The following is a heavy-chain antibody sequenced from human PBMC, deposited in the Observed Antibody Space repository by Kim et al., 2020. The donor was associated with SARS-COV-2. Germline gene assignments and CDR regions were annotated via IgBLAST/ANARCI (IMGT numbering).Heavy chain of an antibody. D-gene: IGHD6-19*01. CDR2: AYYIGNT. CDR3: SRHQRYRSGWY. J-gene: IGHJ2*01. CDR1: GGSLSSSSYY. V-gene: IGHV4-39*01. Sequence: SETLSLTCTVSGGSLSSSSYYWGWIRQPPGKGLEWIGTAYYIGNTYYNPSLKSRVTISVDTSKNQFSLKLGSVTPADTAVYYCSRHQRYRSGWY.